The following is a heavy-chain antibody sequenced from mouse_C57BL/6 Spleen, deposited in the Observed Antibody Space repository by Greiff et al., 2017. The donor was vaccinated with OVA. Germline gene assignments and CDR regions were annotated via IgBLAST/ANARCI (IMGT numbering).Heavy chain of an antibody. Sequence: EVKLMESGGGLVKPGGSLKLSCAASGFTFSDYGMHWVRQAPEKGLEWVAYISSGSSTIYYADTVKGRFTISRDNAKNTLFLQMTSLRSEDTAMYYCARPRGSSFFDYWGQGTTLTVSS. CDR2: ISSGSSTI. V-gene: IGHV5-17*01. CDR1: GFTFSDYG. J-gene: IGHJ2*01. D-gene: IGHD1-1*01. CDR3: ARPRGSSFFDY.